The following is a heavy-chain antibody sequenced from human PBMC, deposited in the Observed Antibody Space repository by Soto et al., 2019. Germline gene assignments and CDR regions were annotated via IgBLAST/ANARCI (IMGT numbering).Heavy chain of an antibody. V-gene: IGHV1-69*13. CDR1: GGTLGSYG. CDR2: SVPIFTTA. Sequence: SVKVSCKTSGGTLGSYGISWVRQAPGQGLEWMGGSVPIFTTAKYAQQFQGRVTITADESTSTAYMELSSLRSEDTAVYYCAGRIAAAGYYYYGMDVWGQGTTVTVSS. D-gene: IGHD6-13*01. J-gene: IGHJ6*02. CDR3: AGRIAAAGYYYYGMDV.